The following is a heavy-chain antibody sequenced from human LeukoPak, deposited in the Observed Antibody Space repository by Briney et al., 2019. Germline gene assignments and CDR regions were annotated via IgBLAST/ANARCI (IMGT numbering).Heavy chain of an antibody. D-gene: IGHD2-2*01. V-gene: IGHV3-30*18. CDR1: GFTFSSYG. CDR3: AKDYCSSTSCDPLFDY. Sequence: GGSLRLSCAASGFTFSSYGMHWVRQAPGKGLEWVAVISYDGSNKYYADSVKGRFTISRDNSKNTLYLQMNSLRAEDTAVYYCAKDYCSSTSCDPLFDYWGQGTLVTVSS. CDR2: ISYDGSNK. J-gene: IGHJ4*02.